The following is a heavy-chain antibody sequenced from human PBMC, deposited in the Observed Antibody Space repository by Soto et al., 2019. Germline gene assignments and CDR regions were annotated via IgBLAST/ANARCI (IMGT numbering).Heavy chain of an antibody. D-gene: IGHD6-19*01. J-gene: IGHJ5*02. CDR3: ARGRKLAVAGSNWFDP. CDR2: IYHSGST. Sequence: QLQLQESGSGLVKPSQTLSLTCAVSGGSISSGGYSWSWIRQPPGKGLEWIGYIYHSGSTYYNPSLKNRVTIAVDRSKKQFSLKLGAVTAADTAVYYCARGRKLAVAGSNWFDPWGQGTLVTVSS. V-gene: IGHV4-30-2*01. CDR1: GGSISSGGYS.